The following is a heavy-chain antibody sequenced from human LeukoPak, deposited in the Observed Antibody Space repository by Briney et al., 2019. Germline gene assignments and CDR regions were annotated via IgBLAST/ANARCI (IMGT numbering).Heavy chain of an antibody. CDR3: AKKKVDVVDNQYYYYYGLDV. CDR2: INHSGIN. J-gene: IGHJ6*02. CDR1: GGSFSGYS. D-gene: IGHD5-12*01. V-gene: IGHV4-34*01. Sequence: SETLSLTCAFYGGSFSGYSLTWIRQPPGKGLEWIGEINHSGINHFNPSLKSRVTISADTSKKQVFLNLSAVTAADTAVYYCAKKKVDVVDNQYYYYYGLDVWGQGTTVTVSS.